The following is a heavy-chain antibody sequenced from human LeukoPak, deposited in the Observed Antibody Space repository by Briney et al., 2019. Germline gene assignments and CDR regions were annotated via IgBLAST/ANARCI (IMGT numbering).Heavy chain of an antibody. D-gene: IGHD2-2*01. V-gene: IGHV4-34*01. Sequence: GSLRLSCAASGFTFTYARMSWVRQAPGKGLEWIGEINHSGSTNYNPSLKSRVTISVDTSKNQFSLKLSSVTAADTAVYYCARGPRRVLCSSTSCPNWFDPWGQGTLVTVSS. CDR1: GFTFTYAR. J-gene: IGHJ5*02. CDR3: ARGPRRVLCSSTSCPNWFDP. CDR2: INHSGST.